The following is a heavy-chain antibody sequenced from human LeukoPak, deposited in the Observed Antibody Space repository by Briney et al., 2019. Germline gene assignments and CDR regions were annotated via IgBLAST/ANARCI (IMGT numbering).Heavy chain of an antibody. V-gene: IGHV4-38-2*02. CDR2: IYHSGST. Sequence: SETLFLTCTVSGYSISSGDYWGWIRQPPGKGLEWIGSIYHSGSTYYNSSLKSRVTISVDTSKNHFSLKLTSVTAADTAVYYCARLDTTRSTSNVFDYWGQGTLVTVSS. D-gene: IGHD5-18*01. CDR1: GYSISSGDY. J-gene: IGHJ4*02. CDR3: ARLDTTRSTSNVFDY.